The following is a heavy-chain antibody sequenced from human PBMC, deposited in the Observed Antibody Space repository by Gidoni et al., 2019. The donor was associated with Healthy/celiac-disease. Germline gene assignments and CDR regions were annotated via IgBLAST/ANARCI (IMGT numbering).Heavy chain of an antibody. V-gene: IGHV1-2*02. CDR2: INPNSGGT. Sequence: QVQLVQSGAEVKKPGASVKVSCKASGYTFTGYYMHWVRQAPGQGLEWMGWINPNSGGTNYAQKFQGRVTMTRDTSISTAYMELSRLRSDDTAVYYCARDPLPIIAAGGDDAFDIWGQGTMVTVSS. CDR1: GYTFTGYY. CDR3: ARDPLPIIAAGGDDAFDI. D-gene: IGHD6-13*01. J-gene: IGHJ3*02.